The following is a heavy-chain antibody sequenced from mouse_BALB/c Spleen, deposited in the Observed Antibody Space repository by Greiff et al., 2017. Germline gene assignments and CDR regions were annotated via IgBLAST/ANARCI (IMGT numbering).Heavy chain of an antibody. Sequence: EVKLVESGGGLVQPGGSRKLSCAASGFTFSSFGMHWVRQAPEKGLEWVAYISSGSSTIYYADTVTGRFTISRNTAKNNLYLEMSSLRSEDTAMYYCARVAVKYGNDVDAMDYWGQGTSVTVSS. D-gene: IGHD2-10*02. CDR3: ARVAVKYGNDVDAMDY. CDR1: GFTFSSFG. J-gene: IGHJ4*01. V-gene: IGHV5-17*02. CDR2: ISSGSSTI.